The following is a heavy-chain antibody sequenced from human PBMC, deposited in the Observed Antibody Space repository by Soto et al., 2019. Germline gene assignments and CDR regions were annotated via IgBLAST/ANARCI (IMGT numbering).Heavy chain of an antibody. CDR1: GGKFTSNT. V-gene: IGHV1-69*04. CDR2: IIPILDVA. J-gene: IGHJ4*02. Sequence: QVQLVQSGAEVKKPGSSVKVSCKASGGKFTSNTFSWVRQAPGQGFEWMGRIIPILDVAHYAQKFQGRVTITADKSTNTTYMELSSLTSGDTAIYYCARERITPLFYWGQGTLVIVSS. D-gene: IGHD1-20*01. CDR3: ARERITPLFY.